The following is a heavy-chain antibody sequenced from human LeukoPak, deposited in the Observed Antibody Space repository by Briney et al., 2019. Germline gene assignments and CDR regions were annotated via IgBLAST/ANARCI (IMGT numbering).Heavy chain of an antibody. V-gene: IGHV1-8*03. CDR2: MNPNSGNT. Sequence: GASVKVSCKASGYTFTSYDINWVRQATGQGLEWMGWMNPNSGNTGYAQKFQGRVTITRNTSISTAYMELSSLRSEDTAVYYCARSFGYSGYDGDYYYYMDVWGKGTTVTVSS. D-gene: IGHD5-12*01. J-gene: IGHJ6*03. CDR1: GYTFTSYD. CDR3: ARSFGYSGYDGDYYYYMDV.